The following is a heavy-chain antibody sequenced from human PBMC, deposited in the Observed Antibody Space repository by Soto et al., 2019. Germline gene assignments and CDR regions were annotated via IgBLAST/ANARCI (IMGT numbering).Heavy chain of an antibody. CDR1: GFTFSTTG. Sequence: QVHLVESGGGVVQPGRSLRLSCAASGFTFSTTGMHWVRQAPGKGLEWVAMISHDGGVKHYTDSVKGRFTISRDTSNNPVYLQMNSLRPEDTAVYHCAKDLYGAGWYNYFDPWGQGTLVTVSS. CDR3: AKDLYGAGWYNYFDP. D-gene: IGHD6-19*01. V-gene: IGHV3-30*18. J-gene: IGHJ5*02. CDR2: ISHDGGVK.